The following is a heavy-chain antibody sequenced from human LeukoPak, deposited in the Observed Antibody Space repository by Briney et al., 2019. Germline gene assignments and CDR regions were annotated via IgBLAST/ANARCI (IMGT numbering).Heavy chain of an antibody. CDR3: ARLDESEGDY. Sequence: GGSLRLSCAASGFTFSSYSMNWVRQAPGKRLEWVASISGGSDYIEYADSVKGRFTISRDNAKNSLFLQISNLSAEDTAVYYCARLDESEGDYWGQGTLLTVSS. V-gene: IGHV3-21*06. CDR1: GFTFSSYS. J-gene: IGHJ4*02. CDR2: ISGGSDYI.